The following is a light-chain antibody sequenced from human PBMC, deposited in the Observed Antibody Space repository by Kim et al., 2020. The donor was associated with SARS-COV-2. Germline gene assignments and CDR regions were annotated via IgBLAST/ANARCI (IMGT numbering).Light chain of an antibody. CDR2: LNSDGSH. CDR1: SGYSSYA. Sequence: QLVLTQSPSASASLGASVKLTCTLSSGYSSYAIAWHQQQPEKGPRYLMKLNSDGSHSKGDGIPDRFSGSSSGAERYLTISSLQSEDEADYYCQPWGTGIGFGGGTQLTVL. V-gene: IGLV4-69*01. CDR3: QPWGTGIG. J-gene: IGLJ3*02.